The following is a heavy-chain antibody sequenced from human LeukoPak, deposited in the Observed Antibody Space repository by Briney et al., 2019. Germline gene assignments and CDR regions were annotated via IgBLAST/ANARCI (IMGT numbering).Heavy chain of an antibody. CDR2: MNPNSGNT. J-gene: IGHJ4*02. V-gene: IGHV1-8*03. Sequence: ASVKVSCKASGYTFTSYDISWVRQATGQGLEWMGWMNPNSGNTAYTQKFQGRVTITRNTSISTAYMELSSLRSEDTAVYYCAREDYYDSGSNDYWGQGTLVTVSS. CDR3: AREDYYDSGSNDY. CDR1: GYTFTSYD. D-gene: IGHD3-22*01.